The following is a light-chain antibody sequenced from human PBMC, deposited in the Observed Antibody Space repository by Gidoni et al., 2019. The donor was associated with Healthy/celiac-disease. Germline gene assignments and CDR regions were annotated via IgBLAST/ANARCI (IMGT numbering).Light chain of an antibody. Sequence: VFWLPQSPSLLSASTVDRFTISCRMSQGISCYLAWYQKKPGKAPELLIYAASTLQSGVPSRFSGRGSGKDFTLTISCLQSEDFATYYCQRYYSFPPTFGRGTKVEIK. CDR1: QGISCY. V-gene: IGKV1D-8*01. CDR3: QRYYSFPPT. CDR2: AAS. J-gene: IGKJ4*02.